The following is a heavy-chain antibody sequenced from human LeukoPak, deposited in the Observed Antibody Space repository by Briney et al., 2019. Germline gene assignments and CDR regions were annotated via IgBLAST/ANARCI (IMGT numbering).Heavy chain of an antibody. CDR1: GGSLSSYY. Sequence: SVTLSLTCTVSGGSLSSYYWSWIRQPPGKGLEWIAYIYYSGSTNYNPSLKSRVTISVVTSKNQVSLTSKNQVSLKLSSVTAADTAVYYCARLSGSYSRGWYFDPWGRGTLVTVSS. J-gene: IGHJ2*01. D-gene: IGHD1-26*01. V-gene: IGHV4-59*08. CDR3: ARLSGSYSRGWYFDP. CDR2: IYYSGST.